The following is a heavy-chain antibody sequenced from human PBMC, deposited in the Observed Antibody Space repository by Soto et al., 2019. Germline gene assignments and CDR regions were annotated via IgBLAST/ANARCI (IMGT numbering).Heavy chain of an antibody. CDR1: GFTFSSYP. V-gene: IGHV3-30-3*01. D-gene: IGHD4-17*01. CDR2: ISYDGSSK. CDR3: ARGDYGDRWFDP. Sequence: GGSLRLSCAASGFTFSSYPMHWVRQAPGKGLEWVADISYDGSSKYYADSVKGRFTISRDNSKNTVYLQMNSLRVEDTAVYYCARGDYGDRWFDPWGQGTLVTVSS. J-gene: IGHJ5*02.